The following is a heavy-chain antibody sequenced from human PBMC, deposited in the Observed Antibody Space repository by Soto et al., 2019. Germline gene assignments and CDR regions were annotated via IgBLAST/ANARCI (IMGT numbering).Heavy chain of an antibody. CDR2: INSFSGDT. CDR1: GYTFTHYG. CDR3: ARDPQSGVKDWYFDI. J-gene: IGHJ2*01. V-gene: IGHV1-18*01. Sequence: QVQLVQSGAEVKKPGASVKVSCKASGYTFTHYGITWVRQAPRQGLEWIGWINSFSGDTNYPQKLQGRLTMTTDTSTNTVYMELRTRRSDDTAVYFCARDPQSGVKDWYFDIWGRGTRVTCSS. D-gene: IGHD2-8*01.